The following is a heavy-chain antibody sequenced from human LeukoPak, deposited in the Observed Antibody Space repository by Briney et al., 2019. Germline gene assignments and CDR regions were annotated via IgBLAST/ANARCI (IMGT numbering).Heavy chain of an antibody. CDR1: GFNFDDYA. V-gene: IGHV3-9*01. CDR3: ARVRSGYDWSYYYYMDF. D-gene: IGHD5-12*01. J-gene: IGHJ6*03. CDR2: ISWNSGNI. Sequence: GGSLRLSCAASGFNFDDYAMHWVRQAPGKGLEWVSGISWNSGNIAYADSVKGRFTISRDNAKNSLYLQLNSLGAEDTAFYYCARVRSGYDWSYYYYMDFWGKGTTVTVSS.